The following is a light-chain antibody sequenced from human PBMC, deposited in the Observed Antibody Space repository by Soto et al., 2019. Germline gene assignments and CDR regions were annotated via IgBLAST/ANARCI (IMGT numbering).Light chain of an antibody. J-gene: IGLJ2*01. CDR2: GAG. V-gene: IGLV2-14*01. CDR3: TSYSSASTLV. CDR1: SDDIGADNY. Sequence: QSALTQPDSVSGSPGQSITISCTGTSDDIGADNYVSWYQHHPGKAPTILIYGAGNRPSGISHRFSGYKSGNTASLIISGLQAEDEAYYFCTSYSSASTLVFGGGTKLTLL.